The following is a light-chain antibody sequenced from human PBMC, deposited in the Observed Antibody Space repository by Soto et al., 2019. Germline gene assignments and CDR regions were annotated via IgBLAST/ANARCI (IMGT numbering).Light chain of an antibody. Sequence: DIVMTQSPDSLAVSLGERATINCKSSQSVLYSSNNKNYLAWYQQKPGQPPKLLIYWASTRESGVPVRFSGIRSGTDVILTVRSLQAEDVAVYYCQQYYSTPRTFGQGNKLEMK. CDR1: QSVLYSSNNKNY. CDR2: WAS. CDR3: QQYYSTPRT. V-gene: IGKV4-1*01. J-gene: IGKJ2*02.